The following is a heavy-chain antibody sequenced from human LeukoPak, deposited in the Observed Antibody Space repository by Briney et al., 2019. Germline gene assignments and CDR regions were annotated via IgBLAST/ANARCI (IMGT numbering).Heavy chain of an antibody. CDR2: IIANGASGGSI. D-gene: IGHD1-1*01. J-gene: IGHJ5*02. CDR1: GFTISSYA. V-gene: IGHV3-23*01. CDR3: AKTPRDGYGQFNWFDP. Sequence: PGGSLRLSCAASGFTISSYAMSWLRQAPGKGPEWVAGIIANGASGGSIHYADSVKGRFTVSRDDSKNTLYLQMNSLRAEDTAVYSCAKTPRDGYGQFNWFDPWGQGTLVTVSS.